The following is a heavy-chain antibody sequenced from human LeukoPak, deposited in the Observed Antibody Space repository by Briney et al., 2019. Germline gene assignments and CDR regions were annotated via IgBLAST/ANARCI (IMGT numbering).Heavy chain of an antibody. J-gene: IGHJ4*02. CDR1: GGSISSYY. CDR3: ARFSGSYFFDY. Sequence: SETLSLTCTVSGGSISSYYWSWIRQPPGKGLEWIGYIYTSGSTNYNPSLKSRVTISVDTSKNQFSLKLSSVTAADTAVYYCARFSGSYFFDYWGQGTLVTVSS. V-gene: IGHV4-4*08. CDR2: IYTSGST. D-gene: IGHD1-26*01.